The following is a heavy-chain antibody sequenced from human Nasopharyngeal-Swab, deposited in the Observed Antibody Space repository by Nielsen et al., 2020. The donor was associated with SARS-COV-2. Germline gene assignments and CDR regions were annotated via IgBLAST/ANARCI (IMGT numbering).Heavy chain of an antibody. CDR1: GFIFSDYT. CDR3: ARDWSRAADV. CDR2: INPDGSEK. Sequence: GESLKISCAASGFIFSDYTINWVRQAPGKGLEWVADINPDGSEKFYVDSVKGRFTISRDNAKNSMSLQMNSLRVEDTAVYYCARDWSRAADVWGQGTMVTVSS. J-gene: IGHJ3*01. V-gene: IGHV3-7*01. D-gene: IGHD2-15*01.